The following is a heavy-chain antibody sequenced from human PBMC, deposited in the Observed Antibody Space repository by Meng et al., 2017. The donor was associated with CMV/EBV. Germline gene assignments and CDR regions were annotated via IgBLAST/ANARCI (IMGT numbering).Heavy chain of an antibody. CDR1: GFTFSNAW. CDR3: AREGWADIVVVPAAGGMDV. Sequence: GESLKISCAASGFTFSNAWMSWVRQAPGKGLEWVANIKQDGSEKYYVDSVKGRFTISRDNAKNSLYLQMNSLRAEDTAVYYCAREGWADIVVVPAAGGMDVWGQGTTVTVSS. V-gene: IGHV3-7*01. D-gene: IGHD2-2*01. J-gene: IGHJ6*02. CDR2: IKQDGSEK.